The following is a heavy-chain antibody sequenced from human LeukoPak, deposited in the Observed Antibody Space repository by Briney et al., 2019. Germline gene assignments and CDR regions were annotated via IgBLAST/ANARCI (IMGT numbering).Heavy chain of an antibody. CDR3: AGASYDSSGVH. CDR1: GGSISSYY. Sequence: SETLSLTCTVSGGSISSYYWSWIRQPPGKGPEWIGYIYYSGSTNYNPSLKSRVTISVDTSKNQFSLKLSSVTAADTAVYYCAGASYDSSGVHWGQGTPVTVSS. J-gene: IGHJ4*02. D-gene: IGHD3-22*01. V-gene: IGHV4-59*01. CDR2: IYYSGST.